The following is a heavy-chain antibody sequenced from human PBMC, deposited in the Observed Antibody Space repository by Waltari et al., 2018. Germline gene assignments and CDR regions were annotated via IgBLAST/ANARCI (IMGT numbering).Heavy chain of an antibody. V-gene: IGHV5-51*01. CDR2: IYPGYSDT. J-gene: IGHJ3*02. CDR1: GYSFTSYW. D-gene: IGHD2-15*01. Sequence: EVQLVQSGAEVKKPGESLKISCKGSGYSFTSYWIGWVRQMPGKGLEWMGIIYPGYSDTRDSPSFQGQVTISADKSISTAYLQWSSLKASDTAMYYCARSLVVAATGADAFDIWGQGTMVTVSS. CDR3: ARSLVVAATGADAFDI.